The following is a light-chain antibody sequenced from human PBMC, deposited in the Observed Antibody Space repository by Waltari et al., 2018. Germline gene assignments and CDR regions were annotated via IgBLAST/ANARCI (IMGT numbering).Light chain of an antibody. CDR1: QSVSSN. CDR3: QQYNNWPPWT. Sequence: PGERATLSCRASQSVSSNLAWYQQKPGQAPRLLIYGASTRATGIPARFSGSGSGTEFTLTISSLQSEDFAVYYCQQYNNWPPWTFGQGTKVEIK. V-gene: IGKV3-15*01. J-gene: IGKJ1*01. CDR2: GAS.